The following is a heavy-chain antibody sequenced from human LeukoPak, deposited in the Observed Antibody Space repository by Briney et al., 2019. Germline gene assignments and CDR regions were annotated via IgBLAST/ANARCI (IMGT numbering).Heavy chain of an antibody. CDR3: ARDPSSRTKITHFDY. CDR1: GYTFTSYG. V-gene: IGHV1-18*01. D-gene: IGHD2-2*01. CDR2: ISAYNGNT. Sequence: ASVKVSCKASGYTFTSYGISWVRQAPGRGLEWMGWISAYNGNTNYAQKLQGRVTMTTDTSTSTAYMELRSLRSDDTAVYYCARDPSSRTKITHFDYWGQGTLVTVSS. J-gene: IGHJ4*02.